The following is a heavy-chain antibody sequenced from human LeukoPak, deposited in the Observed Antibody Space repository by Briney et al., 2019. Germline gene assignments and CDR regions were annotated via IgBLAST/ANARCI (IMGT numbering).Heavy chain of an antibody. D-gene: IGHD1-26*01. V-gene: IGHV3-21*01. CDR2: ITSSSSYI. J-gene: IGHJ4*02. CDR1: GFTFSTYS. Sequence: GGSLRLSCAASGFTFSTYSMNWVRQAPGEGLEWVSSITSSSSYIYYADSVKGRFTISRDNARNSLFLQMNSLRAEDTAVYYCARGQISGSYYVYWGQGTLVTVSS. CDR3: ARGQISGSYYVY.